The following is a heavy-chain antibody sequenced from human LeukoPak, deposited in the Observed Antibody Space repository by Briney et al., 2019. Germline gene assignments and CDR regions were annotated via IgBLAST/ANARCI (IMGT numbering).Heavy chain of an antibody. CDR1: GYTFTSYY. CDR2: INPSGGST. J-gene: IGHJ5*02. CDR3: ARDRKGTWDIVVVPAAKNWFDP. Sequence: ASVKVSCKASGYTFTSYYMHWVRQAPGQGLEWMGIINPSGGSTSYAQKFQGRVTMTRDTSTSTVYMELSSQRSEDTAVYYCARDRKGTWDIVVVPAAKNWFDPWGQGTLVTVSS. V-gene: IGHV1-46*01. D-gene: IGHD2-2*01.